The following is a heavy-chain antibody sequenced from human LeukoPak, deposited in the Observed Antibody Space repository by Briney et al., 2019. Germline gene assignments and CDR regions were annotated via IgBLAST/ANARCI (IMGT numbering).Heavy chain of an antibody. D-gene: IGHD3-10*01. CDR2: IDHSGST. Sequence: SETLSLTCAVHGLYFSAYYWSWIRQPTGKGLEWIGEIDHSGSTNYIPSLKSRVTLSVDTSKNQFSLRLSSVTAADTAVYYRARGGGSWGYYMDVWDKGTTVTVSS. CDR1: GLYFSAYY. CDR3: ARGGGSWGYYMDV. J-gene: IGHJ6*03. V-gene: IGHV4-34*01.